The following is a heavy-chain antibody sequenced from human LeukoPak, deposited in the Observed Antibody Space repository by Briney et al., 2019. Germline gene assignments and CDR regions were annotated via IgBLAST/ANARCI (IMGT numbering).Heavy chain of an antibody. CDR2: ISYDGSNK. V-gene: IGHV3-30*04. Sequence: GRSLRLSCAASGFTFSSYAMHWVRQAPGKGLEWVAVISYDGSNKYYADSVKGRFTISRDNSKNTLYLQMNSLRAEDTAVYYCAILLIPFGEDTFDIWGQGTMVTVSS. D-gene: IGHD3-10*01. J-gene: IGHJ3*02. CDR3: AILLIPFGEDTFDI. CDR1: GFTFSSYA.